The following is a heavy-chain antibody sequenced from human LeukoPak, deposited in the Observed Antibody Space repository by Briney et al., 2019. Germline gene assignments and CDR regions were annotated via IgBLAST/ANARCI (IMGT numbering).Heavy chain of an antibody. J-gene: IGHJ3*01. Sequence: ASVKVSCKASGYTFTSYDINWVRQATGQGLEWMGWMNPNSGNTGYAQKFQGRVTITRNTSISTAYMELSSLRSEDTAVYYCARDPHYHDRSGSFVWGQGTMVTVSS. CDR1: GYTFTSYD. CDR2: MNPNSGNT. V-gene: IGHV1-8*03. D-gene: IGHD3-22*01. CDR3: ARDPHYHDRSGSFV.